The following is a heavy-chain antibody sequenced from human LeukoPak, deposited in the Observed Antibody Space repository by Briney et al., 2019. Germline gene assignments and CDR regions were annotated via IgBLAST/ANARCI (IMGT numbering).Heavy chain of an antibody. V-gene: IGHV4-34*01. J-gene: IGHJ3*02. CDR2: INHSGST. Sequence: SETLSLTCAVYGGSFSGYYWSWIRQPPGKGLEWIGEINHSGSTNYNPSLKSRVTVSVDTSKNQFSLKLSSVTDADTAVYYCARDGGTYYYDSSGSDDAFDIWGQGTMVTVSS. CDR3: ARDGGTYYYDSSGSDDAFDI. CDR1: GGSFSGYY. D-gene: IGHD3-22*01.